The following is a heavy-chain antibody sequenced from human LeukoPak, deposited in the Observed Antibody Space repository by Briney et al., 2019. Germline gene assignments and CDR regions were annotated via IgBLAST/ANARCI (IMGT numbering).Heavy chain of an antibody. CDR3: ARDHGDSGSYSGGQDY. CDR1: GFTFSSYG. CDR2: IWYDGSNK. J-gene: IGHJ4*02. Sequence: GGSLRLSCAASGFTFSSYGMHWVRQAPGKGLEWVAVIWYDGSNKYYADSVKGRFTISRDNSKNTLYLQMNSLRAEDTAVYYCARDHGDSGSYSGGQDYWGQGTLVTVSS. V-gene: IGHV3-33*01. D-gene: IGHD1-26*01.